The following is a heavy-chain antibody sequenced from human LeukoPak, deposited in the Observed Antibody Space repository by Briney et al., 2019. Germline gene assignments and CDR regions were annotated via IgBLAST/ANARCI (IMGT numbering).Heavy chain of an antibody. D-gene: IGHD1-26*01. V-gene: IGHV3-48*02. J-gene: IGHJ4*02. CDR2: ISSSSSTI. CDR3: AKAKNSGSYYLRPDFDY. Sequence: GGSLRLSCAASGFTFSSYSMNWVRQAPGKGLEWVSYISSSSSTIYYADSVKGRFTISRDNAKNSLYLQMNSLRDEDTAVYYCAKAKNSGSYYLRPDFDYWGQGTLVTVSS. CDR1: GFTFSSYS.